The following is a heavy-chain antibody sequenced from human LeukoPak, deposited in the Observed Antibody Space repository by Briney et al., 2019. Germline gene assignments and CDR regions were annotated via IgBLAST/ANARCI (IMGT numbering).Heavy chain of an antibody. CDR3: AREGVDTAMVNGWFDP. Sequence: SVKVSCKASGGTFSSYAISWVRQAPGQGLEWMGRIIPIFGIANYAQKFQGRVTITADKSTSTAYMELSSLRSEDTGVYYCAREGVDTAMVNGWFDPWGQGTLVSVSS. CDR2: IIPIFGIA. CDR1: GGTFSSYA. J-gene: IGHJ5*02. V-gene: IGHV1-69*04. D-gene: IGHD5-18*01.